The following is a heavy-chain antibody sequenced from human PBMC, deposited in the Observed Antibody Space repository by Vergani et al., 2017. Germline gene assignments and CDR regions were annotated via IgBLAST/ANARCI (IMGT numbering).Heavy chain of an antibody. Sequence: QVQLVESGGGVVQPGRSLRLSCAASGFTFSSYGMHWVRQAPGKGLEWVAVIWYDGSNKYYADSVKGRFTISRDNSKNTLYLQMNSLKTEDTAVYYCTTALRWELPSAGVDYWGQGTLVTVSS. CDR1: GFTFSSYG. CDR2: IWYDGSNK. J-gene: IGHJ4*02. D-gene: IGHD1-26*01. V-gene: IGHV3-33*01. CDR3: TTALRWELPSAGVDY.